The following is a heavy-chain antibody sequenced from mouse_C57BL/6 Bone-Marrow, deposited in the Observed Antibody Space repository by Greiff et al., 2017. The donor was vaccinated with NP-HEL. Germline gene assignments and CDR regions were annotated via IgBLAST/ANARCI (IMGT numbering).Heavy chain of an antibody. V-gene: IGHV1-4*01. D-gene: IGHD1-1*01. CDR1: GYTFTSYT. CDR3: ARSGYYGTWYFDV. J-gene: IGHJ1*03. Sequence: VQLQQSGAELARPGASVKMSCKASGYTFTSYTMHWVKQRPGQGLEWIGYINPSSGYTKYNQKFKDKATLTADKSSSTAYMQLSSLTSEDSAVYYCARSGYYGTWYFDVWGTGTTVTVSS. CDR2: INPSSGYT.